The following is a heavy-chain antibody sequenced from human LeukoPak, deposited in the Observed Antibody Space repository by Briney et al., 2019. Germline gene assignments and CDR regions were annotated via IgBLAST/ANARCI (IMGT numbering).Heavy chain of an antibody. Sequence: ASLKVSCKPSGYTFTSYAISSVPQAPGPGLKCMGWITAYNGNTNYTHKLQARVTMATDTSTSTAYMEQKTLRSDVSAVYYCARGGAVTLGWFDPWGQATLVSVSS. CDR3: ARGGAVTLGWFDP. J-gene: IGHJ5*02. CDR2: ITAYNGNT. CDR1: GYTFTSYA. V-gene: IGHV1-18*01. D-gene: IGHD1-14*01.